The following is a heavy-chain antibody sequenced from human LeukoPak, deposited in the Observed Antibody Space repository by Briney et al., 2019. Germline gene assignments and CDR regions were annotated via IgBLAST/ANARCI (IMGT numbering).Heavy chain of an antibody. CDR2: ISSSSSYI. CDR3: ARLSSIAAAGTTDWFDP. CDR1: GFTLSSYS. Sequence: GGSLRLSCAASGFTLSSYSMNWVRQAPGKGLEWVSSISSSSSYIYYADSVKGRFTISRDNAKNSLYLQMNSLGAEDTAVYYCARLSSIAAAGTTDWFDPWGQGTLVTVSS. D-gene: IGHD6-13*01. V-gene: IGHV3-21*01. J-gene: IGHJ5*02.